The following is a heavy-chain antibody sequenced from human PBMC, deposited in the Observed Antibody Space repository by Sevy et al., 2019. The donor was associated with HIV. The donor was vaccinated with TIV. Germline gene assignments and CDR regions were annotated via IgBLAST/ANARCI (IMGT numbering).Heavy chain of an antibody. CDR2: INSGGGST. D-gene: IGHD3-22*01. V-gene: IGHV3-23*01. CDR1: GLTFTEFV. Sequence: GGSLRLSCAASGLTFTEFVMSWVRQAPGKGLEWVSTINSGGGSTYYADSVKGRFTISRDNSQNTLDLQMNSLRAEDTAVYYCAKDFVGGYYDSSGYSDHWGQGTLVTVSS. CDR3: AKDFVGGYYDSSGYSDH. J-gene: IGHJ4*02.